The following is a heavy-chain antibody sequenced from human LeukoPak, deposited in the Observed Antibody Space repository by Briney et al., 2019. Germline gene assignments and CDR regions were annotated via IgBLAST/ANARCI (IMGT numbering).Heavy chain of an antibody. CDR2: IIPILGIA. D-gene: IGHD6-19*01. J-gene: IGHJ4*02. CDR1: GYTFTSYG. CDR3: ARDGQWLVKGYFDY. Sequence: ASVKVSCKASGYTFTSYGISWVRQAPGQGLEWMGRIIPILGIANYAQKFQGRVTITADKSTSTAYMELSSLRSEDTAVYYCARDGQWLVKGYFDYWGQGTLVTVSS. V-gene: IGHV1-69*04.